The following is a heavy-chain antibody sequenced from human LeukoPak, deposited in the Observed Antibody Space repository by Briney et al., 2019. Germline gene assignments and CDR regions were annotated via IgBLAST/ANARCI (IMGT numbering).Heavy chain of an antibody. CDR2: INHSGST. CDR3: AGILSGTSSVDY. D-gene: IGHD2-2*01. Sequence: SETLSLTCAVYGGSFSGHYWSWIRQPPGKGLEWIGEINHSGSTNYNPSLKSRVTISVDTSKNQFSLKLSSVTAADTAVYYCAGILSGTSSVDYWGQGTLVTVSS. V-gene: IGHV4-34*01. J-gene: IGHJ4*02. CDR1: GGSFSGHY.